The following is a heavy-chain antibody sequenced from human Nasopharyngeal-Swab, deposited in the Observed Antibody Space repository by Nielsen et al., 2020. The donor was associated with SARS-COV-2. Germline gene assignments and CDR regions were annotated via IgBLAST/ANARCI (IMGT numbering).Heavy chain of an antibody. V-gene: IGHV1-69*13. J-gene: IGHJ1*01. CDR1: GGTFSSYA. CDR2: IIPIFGTA. CDR3: VRGGGEHSSGWIRNFQH. D-gene: IGHD6-19*01. Sequence: SVKVSCKASGGTFSSYAISWVRQAPGQGLEWMGGIIPIFGTANYAQKFQGRVTITADESTSTAYMELSSLRSEDTAVYYCVRGGGEHSSGWIRNFQHWGQGTLVTVSS.